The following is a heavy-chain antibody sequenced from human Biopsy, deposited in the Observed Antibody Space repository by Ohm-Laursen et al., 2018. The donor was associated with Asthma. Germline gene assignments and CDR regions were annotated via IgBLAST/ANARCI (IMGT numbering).Heavy chain of an antibody. CDR1: GGSFTHYF. Sequence: PSDTLSPTCAISGGSFTHYFWMWIRQPPGKGLEWIGEINYRGDTNYNPSLESRVSISVDTSTYHFSLRLNSVTAADTAVYYCVRGEEVAGTYFKDWDQGTLVTVSS. J-gene: IGHJ1*01. D-gene: IGHD6-19*01. V-gene: IGHV4-34*01. CDR3: VRGEEVAGTYFKD. CDR2: INYRGDT.